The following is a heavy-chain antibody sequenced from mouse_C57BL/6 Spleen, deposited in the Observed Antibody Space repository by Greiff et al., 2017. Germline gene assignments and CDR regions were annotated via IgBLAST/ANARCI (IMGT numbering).Heavy chain of an antibody. CDR2: IDPSDSST. CDR3: ARSLYGSSRYFAV. D-gene: IGHD1-3*01. Sequence: VQLQQPGAELVMPGASVKLSCKASGYTFTSYWMHWVKQRPGQGLEWIGEIDPSDSSTNYNQKFKSKSTLTVDKSSSTAYMQLSSLTSEDSAVYYCARSLYGSSRYFAVWGTGTTVTVAS. CDR1: GYTFTSYW. V-gene: IGHV1-69*01. J-gene: IGHJ1*03.